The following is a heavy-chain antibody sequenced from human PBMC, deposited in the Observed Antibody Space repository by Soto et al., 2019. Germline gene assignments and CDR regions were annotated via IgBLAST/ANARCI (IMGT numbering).Heavy chain of an antibody. CDR1: GFTVTSNY. D-gene: IGHD1-26*01. Sequence: EVQLVETGGGLIQPGGSLRLSCLASGFTVTSNYMIWVHQPPGKGLEWVSTTFTGGSTHYSDSVKGRFSVSRDNSKNTVYLQMNNLRVEDTAIYYCAKKPPSSIQGWAFGMDVWGQGTTVSVSS. CDR3: AKKPPSSIQGWAFGMDV. J-gene: IGHJ6*02. CDR2: TFTGGST. V-gene: IGHV3-53*02.